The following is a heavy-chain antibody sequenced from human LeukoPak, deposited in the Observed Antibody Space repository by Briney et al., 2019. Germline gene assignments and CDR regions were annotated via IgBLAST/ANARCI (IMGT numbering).Heavy chain of an antibody. Sequence: RSSETLSLTCTVSGASISNYYWSWIRQTPEKGLEWMGHIHSSGGSSYYPSLKSRLTLSIGTSRNQLSLKLPSVTAADTAVYFCARLGSYHDFWGQGALVTVSS. CDR1: GASISNYY. D-gene: IGHD1-26*01. CDR2: IHSSGGS. J-gene: IGHJ4*02. V-gene: IGHV4-4*09. CDR3: ARLGSYHDF.